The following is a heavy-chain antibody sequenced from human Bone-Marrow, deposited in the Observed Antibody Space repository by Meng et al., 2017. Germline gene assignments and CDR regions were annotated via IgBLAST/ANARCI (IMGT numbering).Heavy chain of an antibody. Sequence: ASVKVSCKASGGTFSSYAISWVRQAPGQGLEWMGWISAYNVNTNYAQKLQGRVTMTTDTSTSTAYMELRSLRSDDTAVYYCARDRDYYDSTDAARYFDYWGQGTLVTVSS. D-gene: IGHD3-22*01. CDR2: ISAYNVNT. J-gene: IGHJ4*02. V-gene: IGHV1-18*01. CDR1: GGTFSSYA. CDR3: ARDRDYYDSTDAARYFDY.